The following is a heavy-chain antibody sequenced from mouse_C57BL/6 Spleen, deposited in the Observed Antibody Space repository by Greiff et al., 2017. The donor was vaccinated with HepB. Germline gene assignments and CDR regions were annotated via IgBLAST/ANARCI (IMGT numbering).Heavy chain of an antibody. CDR2: ISSGGSYT. V-gene: IGHV5-6*01. CDR3: ARYYGSSNRYIDV. J-gene: IGHJ1*03. D-gene: IGHD1-1*01. Sequence: EVHLVESGGELVKPGGSLKLSCAASGFTFSSYGMSWVRQTPDKRLEWVATISSGGSYTYYPGSVKGRFTISRDNAKNTLYLQMSSLKSEDTAMYYSARYYGSSNRYIDVWGTGTTVTVSS. CDR1: GFTFSSYG.